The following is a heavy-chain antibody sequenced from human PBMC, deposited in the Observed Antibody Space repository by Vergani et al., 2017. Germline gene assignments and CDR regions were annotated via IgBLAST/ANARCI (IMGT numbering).Heavy chain of an antibody. CDR2: IYSGGST. V-gene: IGHV3-53*02. Sequence: EVQLVETGGGLIQPGGSLRLSCAASGFTVSSNYMSWVRQAPGKGLEWVSVIYSGGSTYYADSVKGRFTISRDNSKNTLYLQMNSLRAEDPAVYYCTRDGVWSSSAQWYYGMDVWGQGTTVTVSS. D-gene: IGHD6-6*01. J-gene: IGHJ6*02. CDR1: GFTVSSNY. CDR3: TRDGVWSSSAQWYYGMDV.